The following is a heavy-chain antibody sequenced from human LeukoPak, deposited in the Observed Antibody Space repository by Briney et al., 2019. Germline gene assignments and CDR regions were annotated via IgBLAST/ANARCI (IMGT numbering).Heavy chain of an antibody. J-gene: IGHJ3*02. V-gene: IGHV3-21*01. Sequence: GGSLRLSCAASGFTFSSYSMNWVHQAPGKGLEWVSSISSSSSYIYYADSVKGRFTISRDNAKNSLYLQMNSLRAEDTAVYYCARDSYDSSGYSDFDIWGQGTMVTVSS. CDR3: ARDSYDSSGYSDFDI. CDR2: ISSSSSYI. D-gene: IGHD3-22*01. CDR1: GFTFSSYS.